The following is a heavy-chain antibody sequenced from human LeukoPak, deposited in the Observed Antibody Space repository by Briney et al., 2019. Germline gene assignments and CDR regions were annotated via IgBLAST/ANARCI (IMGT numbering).Heavy chain of an antibody. J-gene: IGHJ5*02. D-gene: IGHD6-13*01. CDR3: AKDRPYITSWYGCSTP. Sequence: GGSLRLSCTASGFTFGDYAMSWVRQAPGKGLEWVGFIRSKAYGGTTEYAASVKGRFTISRDDSKSIAYLQMNSLRVEDTAVYYCAKDRPYITSWYGCSTPWGQGTLVTVSS. V-gene: IGHV3-49*04. CDR2: IRSKAYGGTT. CDR1: GFTFGDYA.